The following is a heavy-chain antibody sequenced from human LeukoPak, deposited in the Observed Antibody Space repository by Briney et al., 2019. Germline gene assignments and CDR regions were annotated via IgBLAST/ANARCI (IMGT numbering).Heavy chain of an antibody. J-gene: IGHJ5*02. V-gene: IGHV3-13*04. CDR2: IGTAGVT. D-gene: IGHD3-10*01. CDR3: ARAKWAYGSGSRAYNWFDP. CDR1: GFTFSSYD. Sequence: GGSLRLSCAASGFTFSSYDMHWVRQATGKGLEWVSAIGTAGVTYYPGSVKGRFTISRENAKNSLYLQMNSLRAGDTAVYYCARAKWAYGSGSRAYNWFDPWGQGTLVTVSS.